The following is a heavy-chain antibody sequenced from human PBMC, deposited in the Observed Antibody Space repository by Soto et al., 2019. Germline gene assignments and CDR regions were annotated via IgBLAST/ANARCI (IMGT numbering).Heavy chain of an antibody. CDR1: GGSISSGDSY. J-gene: IGHJ6*02. CDR2: IYYSGST. Sequence: QVQLQESGPGLVKPSQTLSLTCTVSGGSISSGDSYWSWIRQPPGKGLEWIGYIYYSGSTYYNPSLKSRSNISADTSESEFSLKLSSVTAGDTAVYYCARATRYDYVWWSYRHYYGMDVWGQGTTVTVSS. V-gene: IGHV4-30-4*01. D-gene: IGHD3-16*02. CDR3: ARATRYDYVWWSYRHYYGMDV.